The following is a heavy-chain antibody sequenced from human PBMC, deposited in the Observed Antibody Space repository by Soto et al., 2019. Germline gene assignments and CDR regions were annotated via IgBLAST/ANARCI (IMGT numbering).Heavy chain of an antibody. D-gene: IGHD6-19*01. J-gene: IGHJ3*02. Sequence: TGGSLRHSWAASGLTFSSYGMRWVRQATGKGLEWVAVIWYDGSNKYYADSVKGRFTISRDNSKNTLYLQMNSLRAEDTAVYYCARAMYSSGWYSGAFDIWGQGTMVTVSS. CDR2: IWYDGSNK. CDR3: ARAMYSSGWYSGAFDI. CDR1: GLTFSSYG. V-gene: IGHV3-33*01.